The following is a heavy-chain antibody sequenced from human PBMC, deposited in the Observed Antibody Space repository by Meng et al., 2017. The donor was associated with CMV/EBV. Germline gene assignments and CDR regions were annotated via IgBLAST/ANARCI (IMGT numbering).Heavy chain of an antibody. CDR2: INWNGGST. V-gene: IGHV3-20*03. J-gene: IGHJ4*02. Sequence: GFTFDDYGMSWVRQAPGKGLEWVAGINWNGGSTGYADSVKGRFTISRDNAKNSLYLQMNSLRAEDTALYYCARPHGFYYDSSGYYYWGQGTLVTVSS. CDR1: GFTFDDYG. D-gene: IGHD3-22*01. CDR3: ARPHGFYYDSSGYYY.